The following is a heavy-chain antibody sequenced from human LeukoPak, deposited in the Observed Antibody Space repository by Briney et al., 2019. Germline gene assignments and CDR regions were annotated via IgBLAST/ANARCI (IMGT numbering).Heavy chain of an antibody. J-gene: IGHJ4*02. CDR3: ARTAGSYYFDY. Sequence: ASVKVSCKASGYTFTGYYMHWVRQAPGKGLEWVGWINPNSGGTNYAQKFQGRGTMNRDTSISTAYMEPRRLRSDDTAVYYCARTAGSYYFDYWGQGTLVTVSS. D-gene: IGHD1-26*01. V-gene: IGHV1-2*02. CDR1: GYTFTGYY. CDR2: INPNSGGT.